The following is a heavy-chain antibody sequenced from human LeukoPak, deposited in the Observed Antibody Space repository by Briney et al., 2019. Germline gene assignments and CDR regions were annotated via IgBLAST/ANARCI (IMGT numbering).Heavy chain of an antibody. CDR1: GDSISSYY. J-gene: IGHJ4*02. V-gene: IGHV4-4*07. CDR3: ARGALLWFGDRMEYYFDY. D-gene: IGHD3-10*01. Sequence: SETLSLTCTVSGDSISSYYWSWIRQPAGKGLEWIGRIYTSGSTNYNPSLKSRVTISVDTSKNQFSLKLSSMTAADTAVYYCARGALLWFGDRMEYYFDYWGEGTLLTVSS. CDR2: IYTSGST.